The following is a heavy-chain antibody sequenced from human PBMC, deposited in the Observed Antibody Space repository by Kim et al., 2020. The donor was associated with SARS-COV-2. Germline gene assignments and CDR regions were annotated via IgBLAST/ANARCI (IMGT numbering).Heavy chain of an antibody. Sequence: GGSLRLSCAASGFTFSSYAMNWVRQAPGKGLEWVSVISASGDTTHYADSVTGRFTISRDNSDNTLYLQMNSLRAEDTAVYYCARYPSSGWSRSFDYWGQGTLVTVSS. J-gene: IGHJ4*02. CDR1: GFTFSSYA. V-gene: IGHV3-23*01. CDR3: ARYPSSGWSRSFDY. CDR2: ISASGDTT. D-gene: IGHD6-19*01.